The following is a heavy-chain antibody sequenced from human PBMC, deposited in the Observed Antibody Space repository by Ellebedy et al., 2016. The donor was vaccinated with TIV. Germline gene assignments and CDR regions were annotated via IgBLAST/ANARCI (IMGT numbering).Heavy chain of an antibody. CDR2: IWYDGSNK. Sequence: GESLKISCAASGFTFSSDWMSWVRQAPGKGLAWVAVIWYDGSNKYYADSVKGRFTISRDNSKNTRYLQMNSLRAEDTAVYYCARDLEHYYDSSGYYEGDYWGQGTLVTVSS. J-gene: IGHJ4*02. V-gene: IGHV3-33*08. CDR1: GFTFSSDW. D-gene: IGHD3-22*01. CDR3: ARDLEHYYDSSGYYEGDY.